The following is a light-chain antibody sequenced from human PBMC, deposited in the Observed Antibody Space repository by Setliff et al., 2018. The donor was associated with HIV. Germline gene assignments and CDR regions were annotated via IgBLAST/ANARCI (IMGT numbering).Light chain of an antibody. V-gene: IGLV2-14*01. J-gene: IGLJ1*01. CDR1: SSDIGVSKY. Sequence: QSALAQPASVSGSPGQSITISCTGTSSDIGVSKYVSWYQQHPGRAPKLMIFEVINRPSGVSDRFSGSKSGNTASLTISGLQAEDEADYYCSSYTSSSTPYVFGTGTKVTVL. CDR2: EVI. CDR3: SSYTSSSTPYV.